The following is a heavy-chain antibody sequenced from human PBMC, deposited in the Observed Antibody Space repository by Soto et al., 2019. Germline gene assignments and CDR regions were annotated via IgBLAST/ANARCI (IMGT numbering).Heavy chain of an antibody. CDR3: TTDLFRITMVRGGEIDY. D-gene: IGHD3-10*01. CDR1: GFTFSNAW. V-gene: IGHV3-15*07. Sequence: GGSLRLSCAASGFTFSNAWMNWVRQAPGKGLEWVGRIKSKTDGGTTDYAAPVKGRFTISRDDSKNTLYLQMNSLKTEDTAVYYCTTDLFRITMVRGGEIDYWGQGTLVTVSS. CDR2: IKSKTDGGTT. J-gene: IGHJ4*02.